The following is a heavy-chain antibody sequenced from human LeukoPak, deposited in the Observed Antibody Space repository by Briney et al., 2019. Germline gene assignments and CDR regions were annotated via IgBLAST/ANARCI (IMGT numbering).Heavy chain of an antibody. CDR1: GGSISSYY. D-gene: IGHD3-10*01. CDR3: ARHPYCYGSGSYQRTPFDP. V-gene: IGHV4-39*01. CDR2: IYHSGST. Sequence: SETLSLTCTVSGGSISSYYWGWIRQPPGKGLEWIGSIYHSGSTYYNPSLKSRVTIAVETSKNQFSLKLSSVTAADTAVYYCARHPYCYGSGSYQRTPFDPWGQGTLVTVSS. J-gene: IGHJ5*02.